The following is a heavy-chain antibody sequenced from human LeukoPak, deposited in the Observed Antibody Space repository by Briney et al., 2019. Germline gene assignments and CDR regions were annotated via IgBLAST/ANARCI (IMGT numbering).Heavy chain of an antibody. CDR2: ISYDGSNK. D-gene: IGHD6-13*01. CDR1: GFTFSSYG. CDR3: AKERGSSWLDAFDI. V-gene: IGHV3-30*18. J-gene: IGHJ3*02. Sequence: GGSLRLSCAASGFTFSSYGMHWVRQAPGKGLEWVAVISYDGSNKYYADSVKGRFTISRDNSKNTLYLQMNSLRAEDTAVYYCAKERGSSWLDAFDIWGQGTMVTVSS.